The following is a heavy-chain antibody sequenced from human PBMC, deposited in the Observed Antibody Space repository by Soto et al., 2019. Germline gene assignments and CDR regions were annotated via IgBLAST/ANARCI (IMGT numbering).Heavy chain of an antibody. Sequence: GGSLSLSCVASGFTFSGSAMHWVRQASGKGLEWVGRIRSKANSYATAYAASVKGRFTISRDDSKNTAYLQMNSLKTEDTAVYYCTRLGFWAERPFVIAVAGTGDFDYWGQGTLVTVSS. D-gene: IGHD6-19*01. V-gene: IGHV3-73*01. CDR3: TRLGFWAERPFVIAVAGTGDFDY. CDR1: GFTFSGSA. J-gene: IGHJ4*02. CDR2: IRSKANSYAT.